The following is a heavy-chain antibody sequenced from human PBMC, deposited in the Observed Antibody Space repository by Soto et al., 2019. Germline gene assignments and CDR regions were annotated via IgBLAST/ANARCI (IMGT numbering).Heavy chain of an antibody. J-gene: IGHJ6*02. CDR1: GFTVGSNY. Sequence: GGSLRLSCAASGFTVGSNYMSWVRQAPGKGLGWVSVIYSGGSTYYADSVKGRFTISRDNSKNTLYLQMNSLRAEDTAVYYCARGGRDSSGYSDYYYYGMDVWGQGTTVTVSS. CDR2: IYSGGST. CDR3: ARGGRDSSGYSDYYYYGMDV. D-gene: IGHD3-22*01. V-gene: IGHV3-53*01.